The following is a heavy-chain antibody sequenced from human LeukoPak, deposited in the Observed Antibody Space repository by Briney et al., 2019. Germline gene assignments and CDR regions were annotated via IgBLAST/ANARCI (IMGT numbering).Heavy chain of an antibody. V-gene: IGHV4-39*07. D-gene: IGHD5-12*01. Sequence: SETLSLTCTVSGGSISSSNYYWGWIRQPPGKGLEWIGSIHYSGRTYYNPSLKSRVTISIDTSKNQFSLKLSSVTAADTAVYYCAREPKYSGYERWGGSSGWFIWGQGTMVTVSS. CDR3: AREPKYSGYERWGGSSGWFI. J-gene: IGHJ3*02. CDR2: IHYSGRT. CDR1: GGSISSSNYY.